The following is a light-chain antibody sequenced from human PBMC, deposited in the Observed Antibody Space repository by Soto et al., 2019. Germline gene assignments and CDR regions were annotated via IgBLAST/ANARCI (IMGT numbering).Light chain of an antibody. CDR2: DVS. CDR1: SSDVGGYNY. Sequence: QSVLTQPRSVSGSPGQSVTISCTGTSSDVGGYNYVSWYQQHPGRAPKLMIFDVSKRPSGVPDRFSGSKSGNTASLTIPGLQAEDEADYYCCSYAGSYTPLYVFGTGTKVTVL. CDR3: CSYAGSYTPLYV. V-gene: IGLV2-11*01. J-gene: IGLJ1*01.